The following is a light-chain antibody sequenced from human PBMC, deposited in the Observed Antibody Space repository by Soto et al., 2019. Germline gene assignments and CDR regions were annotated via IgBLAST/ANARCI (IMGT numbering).Light chain of an antibody. V-gene: IGLV2-14*01. CDR1: SSDVGGYNY. J-gene: IGLJ1*01. Sequence: QSALAQPASVSGSPGQSITISCTGTSSDVGGYNYVSWYQQHPGKAPKLMIYDVSNRPSGVSNRFSGSKSGNSASLTISGHQAEDEADYYCSSYTSSSTPFVVGTGTKVTVL. CDR3: SSYTSSSTPFV. CDR2: DVS.